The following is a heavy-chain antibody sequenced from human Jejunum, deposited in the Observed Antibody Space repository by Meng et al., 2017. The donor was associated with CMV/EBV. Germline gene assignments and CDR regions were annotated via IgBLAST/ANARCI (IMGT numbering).Heavy chain of an antibody. V-gene: IGHV1-2*02. CDR2: INPRTGGT. J-gene: IGHJ6*02. CDR3: AREQVVVEPTGYKYFGMDV. CDR1: GYY. Sequence: GYYVHWVRQAPGQGLEWMGWINPRTGGTNSAQKFQGRVTMTRDTSITTVYMELSSLTSDDSSVYFCAREQVVVEPTGYKYFGMDVWGQGTTVTVSS. D-gene: IGHD2-2*01.